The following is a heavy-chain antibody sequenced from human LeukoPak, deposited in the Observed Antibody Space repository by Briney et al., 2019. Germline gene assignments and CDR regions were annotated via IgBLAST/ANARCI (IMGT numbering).Heavy chain of an antibody. D-gene: IGHD2-15*01. CDR2: IIPIFGTA. J-gene: IGHJ1*01. Sequence: RGASVKVSCKASGGTFSSYAISWVRQAPGQGLEWMGGIIPIFGTANYAQKFQGRVTITADESTSTAYMELSSLRSEDTAVYYCARSGYCGGGSCSEYFQHWGQGTLVTVSS. CDR1: GGTFSSYA. V-gene: IGHV1-69*13. CDR3: ARSGYCGGGSCSEYFQH.